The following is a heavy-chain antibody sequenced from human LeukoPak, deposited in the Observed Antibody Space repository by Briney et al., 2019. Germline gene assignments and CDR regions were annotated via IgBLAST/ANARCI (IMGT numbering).Heavy chain of an antibody. J-gene: IGHJ6*03. CDR2: INPNSGGT. CDR1: GYTFTSYY. V-gene: IGHV1-2*02. D-gene: IGHD2-8*02. Sequence: GASVKVSCKASGYTFTSYYMHWVRQAPGQGLEWMGWINPNSGGTNYAQKFQGRVTMTRDTSISTAYMELSRLRSDDTAVYYCARGGRSGDLLGYYYYYMDVWGKGTTVTISS. CDR3: ARGGRSGDLLGYYYYYMDV.